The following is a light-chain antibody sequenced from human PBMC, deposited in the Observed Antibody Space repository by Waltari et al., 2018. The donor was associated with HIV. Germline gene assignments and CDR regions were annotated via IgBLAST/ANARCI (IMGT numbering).Light chain of an antibody. CDR1: NSAVGGHNP. CDR3: SSYTANSRI. J-gene: IGLJ2*01. V-gene: IGLV2-14*03. CDR2: DVS. Sequence: QSALTQPASVSGSLGQSITISRTGPNSAVGGHNPVSWYQQHPGKAPKLLISDVSNRPSGVSNRFSGSKSGNTASLTISGLQAEDEADYYCSSYTANSRIFGGGTRLTVL.